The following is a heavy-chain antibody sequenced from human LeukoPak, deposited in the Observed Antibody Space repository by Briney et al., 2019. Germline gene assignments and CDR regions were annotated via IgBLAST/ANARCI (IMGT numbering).Heavy chain of an antibody. CDR2: ISYDGSNK. CDR3: ARDPVVVVAATSWEVDY. J-gene: IGHJ4*02. Sequence: GGSLRLSCAASGFTFSSYAMHWVRQAPGKGLEWVAVISYDGSNKYYADSVKGRFTISRDNSKNTLYLQMNSLRAEDTAVYYCARDPVVVVAATSWEVDYWGQGTLVTISS. V-gene: IGHV3-30*04. D-gene: IGHD2-15*01. CDR1: GFTFSSYA.